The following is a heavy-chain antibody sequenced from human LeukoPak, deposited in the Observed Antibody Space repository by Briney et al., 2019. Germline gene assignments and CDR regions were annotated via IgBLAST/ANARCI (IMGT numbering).Heavy chain of an antibody. D-gene: IGHD5-18*01. CDR1: GFTFSSYA. CDR3: AKDRHSYGQGYYFDY. Sequence: GGSLRLSCAASGFTFSSYAMSWVRQAPGKGLEWVSIISDSGATTYYADSVQGRFTISRDNSRNTLFLQMNSLRADDTAVYYCAKDRHSYGQGYYFDYWGQGTLVTVSS. CDR2: ISDSGATT. J-gene: IGHJ4*02. V-gene: IGHV3-23*01.